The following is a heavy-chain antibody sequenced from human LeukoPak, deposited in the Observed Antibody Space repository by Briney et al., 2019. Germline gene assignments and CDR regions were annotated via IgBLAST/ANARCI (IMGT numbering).Heavy chain of an antibody. J-gene: IGHJ5*02. D-gene: IGHD3-10*01. CDR2: IYYSGST. CDR1: GGSISSYY. CDR3: VTIWFGESHQFDP. V-gene: IGHV4-59*01. Sequence: PSETLSLTCTVSGGSISSYYWSWIRQPPGKGLEWIGYIYYSGSTNYNPSLKSRVTISVDTSKNQFSLKLSSVTAADTAVYYCVTIWFGESHQFDPWGQGTLVTVSS.